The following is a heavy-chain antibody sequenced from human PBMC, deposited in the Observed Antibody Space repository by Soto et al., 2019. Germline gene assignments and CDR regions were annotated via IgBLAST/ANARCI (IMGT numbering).Heavy chain of an antibody. J-gene: IGHJ6*02. V-gene: IGHV1-18*01. CDR3: AREGPAPYYYYGMDV. Sequence: QVQLVQSGGEVKKPGASVKVSCKTSGYSFTTYGISWVRQAPGQGLEWMGWISAYNGNTNYAQKLQGRVTMTTDTSTSTAYMGLRSLGSDDAAVYYCAREGPAPYYYYGMDVWGQGSTVTVSS. CDR2: ISAYNGNT. CDR1: GYSFTTYG.